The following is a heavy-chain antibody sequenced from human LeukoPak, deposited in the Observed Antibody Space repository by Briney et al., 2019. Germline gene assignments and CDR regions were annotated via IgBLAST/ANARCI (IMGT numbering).Heavy chain of an antibody. CDR2: ISSGGSTI. CDR3: ARSAVGKAFDI. V-gene: IGHV3-21*01. D-gene: IGHD1-26*01. J-gene: IGHJ3*02. CDR1: GFTFTSYS. Sequence: PGGSPRLSCVASGFTFTSYSMSWVRQAPGKGLEWVAVISSGGSTIYYADSVEGRFIISKDNTKKTLYLQLNSLRDEDTAVFYCARSAVGKAFDIWGRGIMVTVSS.